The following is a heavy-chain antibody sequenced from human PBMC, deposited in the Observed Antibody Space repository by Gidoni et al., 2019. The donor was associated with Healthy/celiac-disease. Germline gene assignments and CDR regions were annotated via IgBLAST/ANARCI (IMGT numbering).Heavy chain of an antibody. Sequence: QVQLQESGPGLVKPSETLSLTCTVSGGSISSYYWSWIRQPPGKGLEWIGYIYYSGSTNYNPSLKRRVTISVDTSKNQFSLKLSSVTAADTAVYYCAREAGPYYYGSGSYYVPIFDYWGQGTLVTVSS. J-gene: IGHJ4*02. V-gene: IGHV4-59*01. CDR1: GGSISSYY. CDR2: IYYSGST. D-gene: IGHD3-10*01. CDR3: AREAGPYYYGSGSYYVPIFDY.